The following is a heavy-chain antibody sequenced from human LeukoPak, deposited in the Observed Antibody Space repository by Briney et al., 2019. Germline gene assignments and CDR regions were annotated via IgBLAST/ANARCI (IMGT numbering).Heavy chain of an antibody. Sequence: GGSLRLSCEASNFTFSDYPMNWVRQAPGRGLEWVSYINGDGSSIYYADSLKGRFTISRDNAKRSVYLQMTSLGVEDTAVYYCAEDDGGSNYFDYWGQGTLVTVSS. CDR3: AEDDGGSNYFDY. J-gene: IGHJ4*02. CDR1: NFTFSDYP. CDR2: INGDGSSI. V-gene: IGHV3-48*01. D-gene: IGHD4-23*01.